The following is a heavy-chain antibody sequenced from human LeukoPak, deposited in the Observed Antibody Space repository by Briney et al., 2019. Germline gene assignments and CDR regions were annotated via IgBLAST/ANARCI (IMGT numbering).Heavy chain of an antibody. V-gene: IGHV4-4*09. CDR3: ARGLGLGSYYYDSSGYEVEFDY. Sequence: PSETLSLTCTVSGVSMSAYQWSWVRQSPEKGLEWIGCINTKGETSYNPSLKSRVTISVDTSKNQFSLKLSSVTAADTAVYYCARGLGLGSYYYDSSGYEVEFDYWGQGTLVTVSS. CDR1: GVSMSAYQ. CDR2: INTKGET. D-gene: IGHD3-22*01. J-gene: IGHJ4*02.